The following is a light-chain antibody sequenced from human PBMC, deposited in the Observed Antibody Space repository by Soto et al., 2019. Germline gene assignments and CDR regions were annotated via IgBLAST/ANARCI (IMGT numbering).Light chain of an antibody. CDR3: SSYTCAKTVL. J-gene: IGLJ2*01. V-gene: IGLV2-14*01. Sequence: QSALTQPASVSGSPGQSITISCTGTSSDVGGYNYVAWYQQYPGKAPKLMIYDVFNRPSGVSHRFSASKSGNTASLIISGLQAADEADYYCSSYTCAKTVLFGGGTKVTVL. CDR2: DVF. CDR1: SSDVGGYNY.